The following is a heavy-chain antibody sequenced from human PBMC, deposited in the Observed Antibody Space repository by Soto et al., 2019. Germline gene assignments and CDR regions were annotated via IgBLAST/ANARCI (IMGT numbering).Heavy chain of an antibody. CDR2: IYYSGST. J-gene: IGHJ5*02. CDR1: GGSISSGDYY. V-gene: IGHV4-30-4*01. CDR3: ARYCSSTSCSTIWFDP. D-gene: IGHD2-2*01. Sequence: SETLSLTCTVSGGSISSGDYYWSWIRQPPGKGLEWIGYIYYSGSTYYNPSLKSRVTISVDTSKNQFSLKLSSVTAADTAVYYCARYCSSTSCSTIWFDPWGQGTLVTVSS.